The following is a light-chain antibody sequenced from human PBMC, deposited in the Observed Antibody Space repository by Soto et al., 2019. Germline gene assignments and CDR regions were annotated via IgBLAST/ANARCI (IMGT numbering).Light chain of an antibody. V-gene: IGKV3-20*01. CDR2: GAS. Sequence: EIVLTQSPGTLSLSPGERATLSCRASQSVSSSYLAWYQQKPGQAPRLLIFGASSRATGIPDRFSGSWSGTDFTLTISRLEPEDFAVYYCQQYGSSPWTFGQGTEVEIK. CDR3: QQYGSSPWT. CDR1: QSVSSSY. J-gene: IGKJ1*01.